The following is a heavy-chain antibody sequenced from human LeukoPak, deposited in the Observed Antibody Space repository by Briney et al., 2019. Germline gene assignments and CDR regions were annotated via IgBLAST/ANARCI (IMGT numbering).Heavy chain of an antibody. CDR2: VHYSGST. CDR3: ARVRYCSGGSCYYHDAFDI. CDR1: GVSICSSY. D-gene: IGHD2-15*01. J-gene: IGHJ3*02. Sequence: TSETLSLTCTVSGVSICSSYWNWVRQPPGKGLEWIGYVHYSGSTNYNPSLKSRVTISVDTSKNQFSLKLSSVTAADTAVYYCARVRYCSGGSCYYHDAFDIWGQGTMVTVSS. V-gene: IGHV4-59*01.